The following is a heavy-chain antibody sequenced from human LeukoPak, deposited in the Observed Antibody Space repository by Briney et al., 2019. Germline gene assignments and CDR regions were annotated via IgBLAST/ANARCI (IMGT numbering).Heavy chain of an antibody. CDR1: GFTFSSYA. Sequence: GRSLRLSCAASGFTFSSYAMHWVRQAPGKGLEWVAVISYDGSNKYYADSVKGRFTISRDNSKNTLYLQMSSLRAEDTAVYYCARGGALAGTFDYWGQGTLVTVSS. CDR2: ISYDGSNK. D-gene: IGHD6-19*01. V-gene: IGHV3-30*04. CDR3: ARGGALAGTFDY. J-gene: IGHJ4*02.